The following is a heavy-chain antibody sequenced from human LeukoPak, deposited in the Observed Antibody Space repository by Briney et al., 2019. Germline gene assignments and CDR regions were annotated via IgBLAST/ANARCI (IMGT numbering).Heavy chain of an antibody. J-gene: IGHJ4*02. V-gene: IGHV3-64D*06. CDR3: VNQISGWVY. Sequence: GGSLTLSCAASGFTFSFYSMNWVRQAPGKGLEYVSRITSSGGSTYYADSVKGRFTISRDNSKNTLYLQMSSLRPEDTAMYYCVNQISGWVYWGQGTMVTDSS. CDR1: GFTFSFYS. D-gene: IGHD6-19*01. CDR2: ITSSGGST.